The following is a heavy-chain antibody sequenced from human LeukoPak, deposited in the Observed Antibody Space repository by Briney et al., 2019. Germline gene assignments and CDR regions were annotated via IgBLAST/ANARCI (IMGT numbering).Heavy chain of an antibody. D-gene: IGHD3-10*01. V-gene: IGHV3-43*02. CDR2: ISGDGGST. J-gene: IGHJ4*02. CDR3: AKSSGRRLDY. Sequence: GGSLRLSCAASGFTFDDYAMHWVRHAPGKGLDWVSLISGDGGSTYYADSVKGRFTISRDNSKNSLYLQMNSLRTEDTALYYCAKSSGRRLDYWGQGTLVTVSS. CDR1: GFTFDDYA.